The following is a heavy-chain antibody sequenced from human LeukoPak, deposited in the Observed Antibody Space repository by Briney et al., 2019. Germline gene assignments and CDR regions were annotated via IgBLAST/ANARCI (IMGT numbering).Heavy chain of an antibody. D-gene: IGHD3-16*02. J-gene: IGHJ4*02. CDR1: GHSISSGYY. Sequence: SETLSLTCTVSGHSISSGYYWGWIRQPPGKGLEWIGSIYHSGSTYYNPSLKSRVTISVDTSKNQFSLKLSSVTAADTAVYYCARDPTTYYDYVWGSYRYSHFDYWGQGTLVTVSS. CDR3: ARDPTTYYDYVWGSYRYSHFDY. V-gene: IGHV4-38-2*02. CDR2: IYHSGST.